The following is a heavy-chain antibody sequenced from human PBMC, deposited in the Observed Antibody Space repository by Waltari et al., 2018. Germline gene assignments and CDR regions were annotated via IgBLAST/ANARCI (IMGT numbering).Heavy chain of an antibody. CDR3: AREWAWGYYYDSSGDSSDAFDI. V-gene: IGHV4-31*03. J-gene: IGHJ3*02. CDR2: IYYSGST. Sequence: QVQLQESGPGLVKPSQTLSLTCTVSGGSISSGGYYWSWIRQHPGKGLEWIGYIYYSGSTYYNPSLKSRVTISVDTSKNQFSLKLSSVTAADTAVYYCAREWAWGYYYDSSGDSSDAFDIWGQGTMVTVSS. CDR1: GGSISSGGYY. D-gene: IGHD3-22*01.